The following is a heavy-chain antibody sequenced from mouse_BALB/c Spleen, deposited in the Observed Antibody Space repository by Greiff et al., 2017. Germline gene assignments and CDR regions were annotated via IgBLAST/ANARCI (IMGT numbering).Heavy chain of an antibody. V-gene: IGHV1-5*01. CDR2: IYPGNSDT. J-gene: IGHJ4*01. CDR1: GYSFTSYW. D-gene: IGHD2-1*01. CDR3: TRGDYVKGYAMDY. Sequence: VQLKESGTVLARPGASVKMSCKASGYSFTSYWMHWVKQRPGQGLEWIGAIYPGNSDTSYNQKFKGKAKLTAVTSASTAYMELSSLTNEDSAVYYCTRGDYVKGYAMDYWGQGTSVTVSS.